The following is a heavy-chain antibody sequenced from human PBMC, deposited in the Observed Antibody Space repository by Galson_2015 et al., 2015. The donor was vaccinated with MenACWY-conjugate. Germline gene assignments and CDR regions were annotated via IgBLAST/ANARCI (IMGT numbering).Heavy chain of an antibody. CDR3: TRRLQWQAFFQN. V-gene: IGHV4-39*02. Sequence: SETLSLTCNVSRGSITGTGSYWSWIRQPPGKGLEWIGSVHYSGSSYYNPSLQSRVTMSVDSSSHRLSQRTNSVTAADTAVYYCTRRLQWQAFFQNWGPGTLVTVSS. CDR1: RGSITGTGSY. CDR2: VHYSGSS. J-gene: IGHJ1*01. D-gene: IGHD6-19*01.